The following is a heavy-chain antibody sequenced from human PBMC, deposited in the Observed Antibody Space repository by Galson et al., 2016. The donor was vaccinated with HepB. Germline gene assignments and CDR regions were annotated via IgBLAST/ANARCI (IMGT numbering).Heavy chain of an antibody. V-gene: IGHV3-66*01. CDR1: GFTVSYNY. Sequence: SLRLSCAASGFTVSYNYMSWVRQAPGKGLECVSVIYAGGNTYYADSVKGRFTISRDNSKNTVYLQMNSLRAEDTAVYYCATESWGYDDAFDIWGQGTMVTVSS. D-gene: IGHD3-3*01. J-gene: IGHJ3*02. CDR3: ATESWGYDDAFDI. CDR2: IYAGGNT.